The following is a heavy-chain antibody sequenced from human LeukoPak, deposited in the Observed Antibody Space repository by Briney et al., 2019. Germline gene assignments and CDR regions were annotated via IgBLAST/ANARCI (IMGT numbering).Heavy chain of an antibody. CDR1: GYTFTGYY. Sequence: ASVKVSCKTSGYTFTGYYMDWVRHAPGQGLEWMGWINPKIGCTKYARKFEGMVTMTRDTSITTAYMELSRLRSDDTAVYYCARDPSDSSGWTLFDYWGQGTLVTVSS. CDR2: INPKIGCT. J-gene: IGHJ4*02. V-gene: IGHV1-2*02. CDR3: ARDPSDSSGWTLFDY. D-gene: IGHD6-19*01.